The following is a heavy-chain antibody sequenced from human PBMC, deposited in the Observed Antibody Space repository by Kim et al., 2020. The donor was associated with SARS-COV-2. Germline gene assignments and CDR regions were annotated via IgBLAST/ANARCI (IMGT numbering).Heavy chain of an antibody. CDR2: ISSRSINV. CDR3: ARGYSSGWGVTY. J-gene: IGHJ4*02. D-gene: IGHD6-19*01. V-gene: IGHV3-48*03. CDR1: GFTFSSYE. Sequence: GGSLRLSCAASGFTFSSYEMRWVRQAPGKWLSEISYISSRSINVYSADSVMALFTISRDNAKNSLYLQMHSLRAEDASIYYCARGYSSGWGVTYWGQGALVT.